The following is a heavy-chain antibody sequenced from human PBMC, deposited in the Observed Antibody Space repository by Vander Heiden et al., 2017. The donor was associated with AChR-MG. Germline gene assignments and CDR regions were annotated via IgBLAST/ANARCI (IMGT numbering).Heavy chain of an antibody. CDR3: AAGGVVPAAMGGDAFDI. CDR2: IYHSGST. Sequence: QLQLQESGSGLVKPSQTLSLTCAVPGGSTSRGGYSVSGSPQPPGKGLEGIGYIYHSGSTYYNPSLKSRVTISVDRSKNQFSLKLSSVTAADTAVYYCAAGGVVPAAMGGDAFDIWGQGTMVTVSS. V-gene: IGHV4-30-2*01. J-gene: IGHJ3*02. D-gene: IGHD2-2*01. CDR1: GGSTSRGGYS.